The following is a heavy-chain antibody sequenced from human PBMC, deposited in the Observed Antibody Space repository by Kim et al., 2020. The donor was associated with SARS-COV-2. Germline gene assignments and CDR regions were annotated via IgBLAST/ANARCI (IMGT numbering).Heavy chain of an antibody. J-gene: IGHJ6*02. D-gene: IGHD1-1*01. V-gene: IGHV4-39*01. Sequence: SETLSLTCTVSGGSISSNTYNWGWIRQPPGKGLEWIGTISYSGNTYYNPSLRSRVTISVDTSKNQFSLKLSSVTAADTAVYFCASPTRGSWNYHMGVWGQGTTVTVSS. CDR1: GGSISSNTYN. CDR2: ISYSGNT. CDR3: ASPTRGSWNYHMGV.